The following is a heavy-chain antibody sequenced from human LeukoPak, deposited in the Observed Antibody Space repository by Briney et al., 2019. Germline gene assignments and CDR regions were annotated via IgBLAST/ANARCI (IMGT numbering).Heavy chain of an antibody. J-gene: IGHJ4*02. CDR3: AKGRVVPAAILGY. CDR2: IRYDGSNK. CDR1: GFTFSSYG. D-gene: IGHD2-2*02. V-gene: IGHV3-30*02. Sequence: GGSLRLSXAASGFTFSSYGMHWVRQAPGKGLEWVAFIRYDGSNKYYADSVKGRFTISRDNSKNTLYLQMNSLRAEDTAVYYCAKGRVVPAAILGYWGQGTLVTVSS.